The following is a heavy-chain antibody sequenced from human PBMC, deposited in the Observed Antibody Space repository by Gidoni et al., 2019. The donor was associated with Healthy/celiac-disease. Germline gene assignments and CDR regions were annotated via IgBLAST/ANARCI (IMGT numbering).Heavy chain of an antibody. J-gene: IGHJ3*02. D-gene: IGHD4-17*01. V-gene: IGHV3-30*01. CDR2: ISYDGSNK. Sequence: QVQLVESGGGVVQPGRSLRRSCAASGFTFSSYAMHWVRQAPGKGLEGFAVISYDGSNKYYADSVKGRFTISRDNSKNTLYLQMNSLRAEDTAVYYCARDFSDGYGDYDHDAFDIWGQGTMVTVSS. CDR3: ARDFSDGYGDYDHDAFDI. CDR1: GFTFSSYA.